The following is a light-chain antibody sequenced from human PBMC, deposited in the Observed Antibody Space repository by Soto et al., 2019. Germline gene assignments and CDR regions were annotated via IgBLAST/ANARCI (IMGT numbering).Light chain of an antibody. CDR2: AAS. V-gene: IGKV1-12*01. J-gene: IGKJ1*01. Sequence: DIQMTQSPSSVSASVGDRVTITCRASQDITIWLAWYQQKPGKAPKLLISAASDLQSGVPSRFXGSGSGXXXTLTIXSLRPEDFATYYCQQANTFPWTFGQGTKVEI. CDR3: QQANTFPWT. CDR1: QDITIW.